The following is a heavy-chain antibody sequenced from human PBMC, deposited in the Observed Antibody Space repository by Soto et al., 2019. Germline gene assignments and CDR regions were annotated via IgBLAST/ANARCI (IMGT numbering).Heavy chain of an antibody. Sequence: PSETLSVTCTVSVGSISINYWTWMRQPPGKGLEWIGYVYNSGSTNYNPSLKSRVTISEDTSKSQFSLKVNSMTAADTAVYYCARYRREAVAGYTLDNWGQGILVTVSS. V-gene: IGHV4-59*01. CDR2: VYNSGST. D-gene: IGHD6-13*01. CDR3: ARYRREAVAGYTLDN. CDR1: VGSISINY. J-gene: IGHJ4*02.